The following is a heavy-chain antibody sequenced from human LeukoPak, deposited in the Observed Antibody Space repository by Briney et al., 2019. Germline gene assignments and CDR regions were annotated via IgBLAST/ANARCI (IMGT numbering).Heavy chain of an antibody. CDR3: AGQRGGSYAL. CDR2: INPSGGST. V-gene: IGHV1-46*01. Sequence: ASVKVSCKASGYTFTGYYMHWVRQAPGQGLEWMGIINPSGGSTSYAQKFEGRVTMTRDTSTSTVYMELSSLRSEDTAVYYCAGQRGGSYALWGQGTLVTVSS. CDR1: GYTFTGYY. D-gene: IGHD1-26*01. J-gene: IGHJ4*02.